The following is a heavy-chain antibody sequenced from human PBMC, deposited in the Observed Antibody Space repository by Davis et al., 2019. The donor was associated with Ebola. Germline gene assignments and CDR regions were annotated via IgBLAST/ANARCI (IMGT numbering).Heavy chain of an antibody. CDR2: ISAYNGNT. D-gene: IGHD4-11*01. Sequence: AASVKVSCKASGYTFTSYGISWVRQAPGQGLEWMGWISAYNGNTNYAQKLQGRVTMTTDTSTSTAYMELSSLRSEDTAVYYCARDSTVTTLGYYYGMDVWGQGTTVTVSS. J-gene: IGHJ6*02. V-gene: IGHV1-18*01. CDR1: GYTFTSYG. CDR3: ARDSTVTTLGYYYGMDV.